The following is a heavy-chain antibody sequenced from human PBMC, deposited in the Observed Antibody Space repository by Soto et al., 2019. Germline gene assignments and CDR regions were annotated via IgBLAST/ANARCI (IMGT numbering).Heavy chain of an antibody. CDR2: IDSSSSYT. CDR3: ARIIAAAGGRRYFDL. CDR1: GFTFSDYY. V-gene: IGHV3-11*03. D-gene: IGHD6-13*01. Sequence: GGSLRLSCAASGFTFSDYYMSWIRQAPGKGPEWVSYIDSSSSYTNYADSVKGRFTISRDNAKNSLYLQMNSLRAEDTAVYYCARIIAAAGGRRYFDLWGRGTLVTVSS. J-gene: IGHJ2*01.